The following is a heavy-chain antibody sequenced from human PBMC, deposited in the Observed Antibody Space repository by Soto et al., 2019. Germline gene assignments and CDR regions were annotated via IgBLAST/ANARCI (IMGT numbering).Heavy chain of an antibody. CDR1: GFTFSSYG. CDR3: AREGPKYYYDSSGYYPHFDY. V-gene: IGHV3-30*03. D-gene: IGHD3-22*01. Sequence: PGGSLRLSCAASGFTFSSYGMHWVRQAPGKGLEWVAVISYDGSNKYYADSVKGRFTISRDNSKNTLYLQMNSLRAEDTAVYYCAREGPKYYYDSSGYYPHFDYWGQGT. J-gene: IGHJ4*02. CDR2: ISYDGSNK.